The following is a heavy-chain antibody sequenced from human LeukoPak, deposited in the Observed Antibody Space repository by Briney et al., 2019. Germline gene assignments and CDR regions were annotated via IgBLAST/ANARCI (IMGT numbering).Heavy chain of an antibody. CDR3: AREWELQIDY. Sequence: SETLSLTCTVSGGSISSYYWSWIRQPPGKGLEWIGYIYYSGSTNYNPSLKSRVTISVDTSKNQFSLKRSSVTAADTAVYYCAREWELQIDYWGQGTLVTVSS. D-gene: IGHD1-26*01. V-gene: IGHV4-59*01. J-gene: IGHJ4*02. CDR1: GGSISSYY. CDR2: IYYSGST.